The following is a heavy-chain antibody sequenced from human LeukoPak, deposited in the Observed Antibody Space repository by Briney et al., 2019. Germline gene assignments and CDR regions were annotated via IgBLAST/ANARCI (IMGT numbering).Heavy chain of an antibody. CDR1: GGSISTYY. CDR2: INYSGGT. V-gene: IGHV4-59*01. CDR3: AREYSSSAPPLY. D-gene: IGHD6-13*01. Sequence: TSETLSLTCTVSGGSISTYYWSWIRQPPGKGLEWIGNINYSGGTKYNPSLKSRVTISVDTSKNQFSLKLSSVTAAATALYYWAREYSSSAPPLYWGQGTLVTVSS. J-gene: IGHJ4*02.